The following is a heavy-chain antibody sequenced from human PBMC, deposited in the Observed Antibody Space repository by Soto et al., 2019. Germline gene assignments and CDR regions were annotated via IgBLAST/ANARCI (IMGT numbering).Heavy chain of an antibody. CDR1: GFTFSSYA. CDR2: ISYDGSNK. D-gene: IGHD5-18*01. Sequence: PGGSLRLSCAASGFTFSSYAMHWVRQAPGKGLEWVAVISYDGSNKYYADSVKGRFTISRDNSKNTLYLQMNSLRAEDTAVYYCARDRVDTGAYDYWGQGTLVTVSS. CDR3: ARDRVDTGAYDY. V-gene: IGHV3-30-3*01. J-gene: IGHJ4*02.